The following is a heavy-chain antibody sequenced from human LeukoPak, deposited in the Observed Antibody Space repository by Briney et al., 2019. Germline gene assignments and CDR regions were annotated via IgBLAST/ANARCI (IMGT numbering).Heavy chain of an antibody. Sequence: GGSLRLSCAASGFTLSSYSMNWVRQAPGKGLEWVSSISTSSSYIYYADSVKGRFTISRDNAKNTLYLQMNSLRAEDTAVYYCARVLWFGELYYWGQGTLVTVSS. CDR1: GFTLSSYS. D-gene: IGHD3-10*01. J-gene: IGHJ4*02. CDR2: ISTSSSYI. V-gene: IGHV3-21*01. CDR3: ARVLWFGELYY.